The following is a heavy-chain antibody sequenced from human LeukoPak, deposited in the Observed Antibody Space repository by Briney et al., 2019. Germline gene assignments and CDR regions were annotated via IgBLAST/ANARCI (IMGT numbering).Heavy chain of an antibody. D-gene: IGHD4-23*01. V-gene: IGHV4-59*01. Sequence: PSETLSLTCTVSGGSIISYYWSWIRQPPGKGLEWIGYIYYSGSTNYNPSLKSRVTISVDTSKNQFSLKLSSVTAADTAVYYCARWAYGGNSDGIDYWGQGTLVTVSS. J-gene: IGHJ4*02. CDR3: ARWAYGGNSDGIDY. CDR2: IYYSGST. CDR1: GGSIISYY.